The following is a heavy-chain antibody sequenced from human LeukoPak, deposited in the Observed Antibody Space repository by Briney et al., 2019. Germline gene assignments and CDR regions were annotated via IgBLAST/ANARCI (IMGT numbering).Heavy chain of an antibody. CDR1: GGSSSGYY. CDR2: INHSGST. D-gene: IGHD2-15*01. J-gene: IGHJ5*02. CDR3: ARSSRDIVTLGWFDP. V-gene: IGHV4-34*01. Sequence: SETLSLTCAVYGGSSSGYYWSWIRQPPGKGLEWIGEINHSGSTNYNPSLKSRVTISVDTSKNQFSLKLSSVTAADTAVYYCARSSRDIVTLGWFDPWGQGTLVTVSS.